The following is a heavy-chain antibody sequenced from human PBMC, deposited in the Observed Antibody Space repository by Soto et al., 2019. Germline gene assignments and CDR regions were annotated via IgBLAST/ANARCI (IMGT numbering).Heavy chain of an antibody. V-gene: IGHV1-69*02. CDR2: IIPILGIA. D-gene: IGHD3-9*01. CDR1: GGTFSSYT. Sequence: QVQLVQSGAEVKKPGSSVKISYKASGGTFSSYTISWVRQAPGQGLEWMGRIIPILGIANYAQKFQGRVTITADKSTSTAYMELSSLRSEDTAVYYCARGDDIFSFDPWGQGTLVTVSS. CDR3: ARGDDIFSFDP. J-gene: IGHJ5*02.